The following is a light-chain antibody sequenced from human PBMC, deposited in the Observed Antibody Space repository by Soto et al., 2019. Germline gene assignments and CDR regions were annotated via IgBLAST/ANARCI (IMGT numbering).Light chain of an antibody. CDR2: DVS. V-gene: IGLV2-14*01. Sequence: QSVLSQPPYVSGSPGQSITISCAGTSSDVGGYTYVSWYQQHPGKAPKLMIYDVSNRPSGVSNRFSGSKSGNTASLTISGLQAEDEADYYCTSYTSSSTPYVFGGGTKVTXL. CDR3: TSYTSSSTPYV. CDR1: SSDVGGYTY. J-gene: IGLJ1*01.